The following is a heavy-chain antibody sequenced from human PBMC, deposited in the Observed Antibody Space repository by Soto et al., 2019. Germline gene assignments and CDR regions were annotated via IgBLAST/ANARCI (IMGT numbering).Heavy chain of an antibody. CDR1: GHTLTNYG. D-gene: IGHD3-10*01. J-gene: IGHJ4*02. CDR2: ISAYNGNT. CDR3: VVAAPTEHASEY. V-gene: IGHV1-18*01. Sequence: ASVKVASKAPGHTLTNYGTSWVRQAPGQALEWMGWISAYNGNTNYAQKLQGRVTMTTDTSTRTAYMELRSLRSDDTAVYSCVVAAPTEHASEYWGQGTLVTVSS.